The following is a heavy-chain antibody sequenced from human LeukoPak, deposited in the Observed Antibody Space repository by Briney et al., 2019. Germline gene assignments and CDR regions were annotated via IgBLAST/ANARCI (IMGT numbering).Heavy chain of an antibody. V-gene: IGHV3-23*01. CDR3: AKDRSGYDFWSGYSNWFDP. CDR2: ISGSGGST. CDR1: GFTFSSYA. J-gene: IGHJ5*02. D-gene: IGHD3-3*01. Sequence: GGSLRLSCAASGFTFSSYAMSWVRQAPGKGLEWVSAISGSGGSTYYADSVKGRFTISRDNSENTLYLQMNSLRAEDTAVYYCAKDRSGYDFWSGYSNWFDPWGQGTLVTVSS.